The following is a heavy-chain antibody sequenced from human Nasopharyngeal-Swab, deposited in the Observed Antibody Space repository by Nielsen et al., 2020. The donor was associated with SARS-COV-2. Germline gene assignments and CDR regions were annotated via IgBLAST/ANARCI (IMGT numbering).Heavy chain of an antibody. V-gene: IGHV4-39*01. CDR2: IYYSGST. J-gene: IGHJ4*02. D-gene: IGHD3-9*01. CDR1: GGSISSSSSY. CDR3: ARAGVDILTGSSRGCFDY. Sequence: SETLSLTCSVSGGSISSSSSYWGWIRQPPGKGLEWIGSIYYSGSTYYTPSLKSRVTISVDTSKNQFSLKLRSVTAADTAVYYCARAGVDILTGSSRGCFDYWGQGTLVTVSS.